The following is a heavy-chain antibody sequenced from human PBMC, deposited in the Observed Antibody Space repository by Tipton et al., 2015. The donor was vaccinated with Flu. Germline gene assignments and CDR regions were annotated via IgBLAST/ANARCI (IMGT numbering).Heavy chain of an antibody. D-gene: IGHD6-19*01. CDR2: ISNSGSS. J-gene: IGHJ4*02. Sequence: TLSLTCSVSGDSISSFYWSWIRQPPGKGLEWIAYISNSGSSNYNPSLKSRITVSVDTSKNQFSLILSPVTAADTAVYYCARSSRGWYRAMFDWGQGTLVTVSS. CDR1: GDSISSFY. V-gene: IGHV4-59*01. CDR3: ARSSRGWYRAMFD.